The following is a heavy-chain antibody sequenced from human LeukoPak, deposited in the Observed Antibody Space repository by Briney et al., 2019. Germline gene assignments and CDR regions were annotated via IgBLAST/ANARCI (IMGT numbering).Heavy chain of an antibody. CDR1: GYTFTGYY. V-gene: IGHV1-2*06. CDR3: ARDRERDGTAMGPYYYYYYYMDV. D-gene: IGHD5-18*01. CDR2: INPNSGGT. Sequence: ASVKVSCKASGYTFTGYYMHWVRQTPGQGLEWMGRINPNSGGTNYAQKFQGRFTMTRATSISTAYMELSGLRSDDTAVYYCARDRERDGTAMGPYYYYYYYMDVWGKGTTVTVTS. J-gene: IGHJ6*03.